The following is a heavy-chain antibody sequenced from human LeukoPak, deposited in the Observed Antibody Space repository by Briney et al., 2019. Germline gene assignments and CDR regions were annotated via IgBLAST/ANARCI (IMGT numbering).Heavy chain of an antibody. CDR1: GGTFSSYA. V-gene: IGHV1-69*05. Sequence: GSSVKVSCKASGGTFSSYAISWVRQAPGQGLEWMGRIIPIFGTANYAQKFQGRVTITTDESTSTAYMELSSLRSEDTAVYYCEREVKDIVVVVAATPADYFDYWGQGTLVTVSS. CDR2: IIPIFGTA. J-gene: IGHJ4*02. D-gene: IGHD2-15*01. CDR3: EREVKDIVVVVAATPADYFDY.